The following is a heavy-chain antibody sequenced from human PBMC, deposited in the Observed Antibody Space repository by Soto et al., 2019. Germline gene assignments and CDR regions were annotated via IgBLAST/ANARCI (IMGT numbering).Heavy chain of an antibody. D-gene: IGHD5-12*01. V-gene: IGHV1-3*01. Sequence: QVQLVQSGAEVKKPGASVKVSCKASGYTFTSYAMHWVRQAPGQRLEWMGWINAGNGNTKYSQKFQGRVTITRDTSASTAYMELRSLRSEDTAVYYCARGPTGRDGYNRDYWGQGTLVTVSS. CDR3: ARGPTGRDGYNRDY. CDR2: INAGNGNT. J-gene: IGHJ4*02. CDR1: GYTFTSYA.